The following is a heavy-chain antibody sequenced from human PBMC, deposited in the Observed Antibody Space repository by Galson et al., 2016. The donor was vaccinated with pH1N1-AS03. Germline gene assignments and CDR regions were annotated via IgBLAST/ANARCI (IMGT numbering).Heavy chain of an antibody. D-gene: IGHD3-16*01. J-gene: IGHJ4*02. V-gene: IGHV4-61*02. Sequence: SLESRVSISVDASKNQFSLKLNSMTAADTAVYYCARDELWGRHDYLFHYWGQGALVTVSS. CDR3: ARDELWGRHDYLFHY.